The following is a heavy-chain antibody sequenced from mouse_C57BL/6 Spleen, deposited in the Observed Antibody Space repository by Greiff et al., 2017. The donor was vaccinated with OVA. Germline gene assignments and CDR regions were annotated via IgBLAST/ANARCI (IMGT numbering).Heavy chain of an antibody. CDR1: GFTFSDYY. CDR2: INYDGSST. J-gene: IGHJ3*01. V-gene: IGHV5-16*01. D-gene: IGHD4-1*02. CDR3: ARGEANWEFAY. Sequence: EVKLMESEGGLVQPGSSMKLSCTASGFTFSDYYMAWVRQVPEKGLEWVANINYDGSSTYYLDSLKSRFIISRDNAKNILYLQMSSLKSEDTATYYCARGEANWEFAYWGQGTLVTVSA.